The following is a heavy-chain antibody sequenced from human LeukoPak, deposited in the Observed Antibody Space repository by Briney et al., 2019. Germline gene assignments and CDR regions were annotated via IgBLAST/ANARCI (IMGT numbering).Heavy chain of an antibody. Sequence: GGSLRLSCAASGFTVSSNYMSWVRQAPGKGLEWVSVIYSGGSTYYADSVKGRFTISRDNSKNTLYLQMNSLRAEDTAVYYCAREIWWEPGDYWGQGTLVTVSS. CDR3: AREIWWEPGDY. D-gene: IGHD1-26*01. CDR1: GFTVSSNY. J-gene: IGHJ4*02. V-gene: IGHV3-66*02. CDR2: IYSGGST.